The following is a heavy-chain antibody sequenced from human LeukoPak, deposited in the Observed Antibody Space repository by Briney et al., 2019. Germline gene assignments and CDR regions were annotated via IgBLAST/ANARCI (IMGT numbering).Heavy chain of an antibody. Sequence: SVKVSCKASGGTFSSYAISWVRQAPGQGLEWMGRIIPILGIANYAQKFQGRVTMTEDTSTDTAYMELGSLRSEDTAVYYCATGKWYYYGPSGYWGQGTLVTVSS. D-gene: IGHD3-10*01. CDR1: GGTFSSYA. V-gene: IGHV1-69*04. J-gene: IGHJ4*02. CDR2: IIPILGIA. CDR3: ATGKWYYYGPSGY.